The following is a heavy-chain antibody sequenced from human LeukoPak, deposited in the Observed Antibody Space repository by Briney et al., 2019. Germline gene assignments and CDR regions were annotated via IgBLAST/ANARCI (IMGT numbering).Heavy chain of an antibody. V-gene: IGHV3-72*01. CDR1: GFTFSDHY. D-gene: IGHD6-13*01. Sequence: GGSLRLSCAASGFTFSDHYMDWFRQAPGKGLQWVGRSRNKANSYVAEYAAPVKGRFTISRDDSKNSVFLQMDSLKTEDTAVYYCARELAAGPSDHWGQGTLATVSS. CDR3: ARELAAGPSDH. CDR2: SRNKANSYVA. J-gene: IGHJ4*02.